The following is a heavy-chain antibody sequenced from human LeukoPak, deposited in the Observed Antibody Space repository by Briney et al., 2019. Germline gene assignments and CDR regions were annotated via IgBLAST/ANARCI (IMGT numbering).Heavy chain of an antibody. Sequence: ASVKVSCKASGFTFTSSAMQWVRQARGQRLEWIGWIVVGSGNTNYAQKFQERVTITRDMSTSTAYMGLSSLRSDDTAVYYCATFGTGFDYWGQGTLVTVSS. CDR2: IVVGSGNT. V-gene: IGHV1-58*02. D-gene: IGHD7-27*01. J-gene: IGHJ4*02. CDR3: ATFGTGFDY. CDR1: GFTFTSSA.